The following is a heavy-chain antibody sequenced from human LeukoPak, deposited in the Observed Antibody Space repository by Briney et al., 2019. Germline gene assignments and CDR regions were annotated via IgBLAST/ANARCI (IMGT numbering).Heavy chain of an antibody. D-gene: IGHD2-2*01. J-gene: IGHJ4*02. Sequence: PSETLSLTCAVYGGSFSGYYWSWIRQPPGKGLEWIGEINHSGSTNYNPSLKSRVTISVDTSKNQFSLKLSSVTAADTAVYYSARGRIVVVPAAYFDYWGQGTLVTVSS. V-gene: IGHV4-34*01. CDR2: INHSGST. CDR1: GGSFSGYY. CDR3: ARGRIVVVPAAYFDY.